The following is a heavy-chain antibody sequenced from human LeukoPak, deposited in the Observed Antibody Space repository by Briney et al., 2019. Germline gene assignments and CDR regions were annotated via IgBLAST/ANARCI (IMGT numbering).Heavy chain of an antibody. CDR3: ARGRPKITIFGVVIKSSYGMDV. Sequence: SETLSLTCTVSGGSISSYYWSWIRQPPGKGLEWIGYIYYSGSTNYNPSLKSRVTISVDTSKNQFSLKLSSVTAADTAVYYCARGRPKITIFGVVIKSSYGMDVWGQGTTVTVSS. V-gene: IGHV4-59*08. CDR1: GGSISSYY. D-gene: IGHD3-3*01. J-gene: IGHJ6*02. CDR2: IYYSGST.